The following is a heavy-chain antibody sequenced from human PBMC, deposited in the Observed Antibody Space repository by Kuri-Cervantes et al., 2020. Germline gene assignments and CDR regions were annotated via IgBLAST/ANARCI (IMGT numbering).Heavy chain of an antibody. V-gene: IGHV4-34*01. Sequence: SQTLSLTCAVYGGSFSGYYWSWIRQPPGKGLEWIGEINHSGSTNYNPSLKSRVTISVDTSKNQFSLKLSSVTAADTAAYYCARGSGYNYYYYYGMDVWGQGTTVTVSS. J-gene: IGHJ6*02. CDR2: INHSGST. CDR3: ARGSGYNYYYYYGMDV. CDR1: GGSFSGYY. D-gene: IGHD5-24*01.